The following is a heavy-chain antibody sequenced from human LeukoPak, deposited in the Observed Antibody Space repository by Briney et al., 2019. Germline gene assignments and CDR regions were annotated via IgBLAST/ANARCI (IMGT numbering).Heavy chain of an antibody. CDR3: AKGTCSGSNCHQNWFDP. CDR2: ISWNSGTI. D-gene: IGHD2-15*01. CDR1: GFTFDDYA. Sequence: GGSLRLSCAASGFTFDDYAMHWVRQAPGKGLEWVSSISWNSGTIGYADSVKGRFTISRDNAKNSLYLQMNSLRVEDTALYYCAKGTCSGSNCHQNWFDPWGQGTLVTASS. J-gene: IGHJ5*02. V-gene: IGHV3-9*01.